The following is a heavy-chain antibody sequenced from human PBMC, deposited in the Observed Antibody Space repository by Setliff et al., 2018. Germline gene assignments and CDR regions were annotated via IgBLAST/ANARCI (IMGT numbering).Heavy chain of an antibody. Sequence: LRLSCAASGYTSSSYAMTWVRRAPGKGLEWVSIISASGDTTYYADSVKGRFTISRGNSKNTLYLQMNSLRAEDTAVYYCCSGSYLFVYWGQGSLVTVSS. D-gene: IGHD1-26*01. CDR1: GYTSSSYA. J-gene: IGHJ4*02. CDR2: ISASGDTT. CDR3: CSGSYLFVY. V-gene: IGHV3-23*01.